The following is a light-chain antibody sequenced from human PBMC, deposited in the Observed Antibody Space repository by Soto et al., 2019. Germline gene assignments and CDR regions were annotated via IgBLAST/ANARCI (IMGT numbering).Light chain of an antibody. J-gene: IGLJ2*01. V-gene: IGLV2-23*01. CDR3: CSYGGSNIVI. CDR1: SSDVGSYNV. Sequence: QSALTQPASVSGSPGQSITISCTGTSSDVGSYNVVSWYQQHPGKAPQVMIYEGTKRPSGVSNRFPGSKSGNTASLTISGLQADDEADYYCCSYGGSNIVIFGGGTKLTVL. CDR2: EGT.